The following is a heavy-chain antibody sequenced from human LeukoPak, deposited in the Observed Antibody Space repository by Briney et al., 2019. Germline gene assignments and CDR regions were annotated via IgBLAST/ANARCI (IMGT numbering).Heavy chain of an antibody. CDR3: AATENYYGSGRPLDY. V-gene: IGHV4-59*01. CDR1: GGSISSYY. D-gene: IGHD3-10*01. CDR2: IYYSGST. Sequence: SETLPLTCTVSGGSISSYYWSWIRQPPGKGLEWIGYIYYSGSTNYNPSLKSRVTISVDTSKNQFSLKLSSVTAADTAVYYCAATENYYGSGRPLDYWGQGTLVTVSS. J-gene: IGHJ4*02.